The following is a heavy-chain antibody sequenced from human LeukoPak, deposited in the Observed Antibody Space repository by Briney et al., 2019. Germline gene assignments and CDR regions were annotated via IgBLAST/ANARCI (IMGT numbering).Heavy chain of an antibody. CDR2: ITVSGDTT. Sequence: PGGSLRLFCAVSGFSVSSYGMSWVRQAPGKGLEWVSAITVSGDTTYYADSVKGRFIISRDNSKNALYLQMNSLRAEDTAVYYCTQGYSSGWFTYWGQGSLVTVSS. CDR3: TQGYSSGWFTY. CDR1: GFSVSSYG. J-gene: IGHJ4*02. D-gene: IGHD6-19*01. V-gene: IGHV3-23*01.